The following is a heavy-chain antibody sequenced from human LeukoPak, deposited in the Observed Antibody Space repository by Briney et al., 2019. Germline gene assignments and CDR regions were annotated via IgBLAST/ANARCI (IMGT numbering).Heavy chain of an antibody. CDR2: IYHSGSI. J-gene: IGHJ4*02. V-gene: IGHV4-39*01. CDR1: GGSISSSSHY. Sequence: SETLSLTCTVSGGSISSSSHYWGWIRQPPGKGLEWIGSIYHSGSIYYKPSLESRVTVSIDKSKNQFSLDLTSVTAADTAVYYCGRQSYYGSGTYYVFDDWGQGTLVTVSS. CDR3: GRQSYYGSGTYYVFDD. D-gene: IGHD3-10*01.